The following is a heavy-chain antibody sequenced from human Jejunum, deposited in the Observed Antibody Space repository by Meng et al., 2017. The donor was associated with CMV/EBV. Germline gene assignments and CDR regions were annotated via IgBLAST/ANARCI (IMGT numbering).Heavy chain of an antibody. CDR2: INPNSGDT. CDR1: GYTFTGYY. V-gene: IGHV1-2*02. J-gene: IGHJ4*02. CDR3: ATSSSGFDFWTDY. Sequence: SGYTFTGYYMHWVRQAPGQGPEWMGWINPNSGDTTYAQQFQGRVTITRDTSISTAYMELSSLRSDDTAVYYCATSSSGFDFWTDYWGQGTLVTVSS. D-gene: IGHD5-12*01.